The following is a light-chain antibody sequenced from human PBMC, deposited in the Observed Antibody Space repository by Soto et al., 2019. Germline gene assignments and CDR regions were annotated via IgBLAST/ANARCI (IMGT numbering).Light chain of an antibody. CDR1: SSDVGAYNS. J-gene: IGLJ2*01. CDR3: SSYAGATNLV. V-gene: IGLV2-8*01. CDR2: EVN. Sequence: QSALTQPPSASGSPGQSVTISCTGTSSDVGAYNSVSWYQHYPGKAPKLLIYEVNKRPSGVPDRFSGSKSGNTASLTVSGLQAEDEAAYYCSSYAGATNLVFGGGTKLTVL.